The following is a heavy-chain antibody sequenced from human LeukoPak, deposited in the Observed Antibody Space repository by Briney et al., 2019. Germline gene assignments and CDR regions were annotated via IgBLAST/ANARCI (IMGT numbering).Heavy chain of an antibody. CDR1: GGSISSYD. CDR2: IYYSGST. V-gene: IGHV4-59*01. CDR3: TRGSGWYFY. J-gene: IGHJ4*02. Sequence: SETLSLTCTVSGGSISSYDWSWGRHPPGQGLEWIGYIYYSGSTNYNPSLKSRVTISVDTSKNQFSLKLSSVTAADTAVYYCTRGSGWYFYWGQGTLVTVSS. D-gene: IGHD6-19*01.